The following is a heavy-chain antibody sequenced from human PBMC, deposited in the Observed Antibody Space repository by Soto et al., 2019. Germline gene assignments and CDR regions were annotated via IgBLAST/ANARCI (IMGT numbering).Heavy chain of an antibody. J-gene: IGHJ6*02. D-gene: IGHD5-18*01. CDR3: ARGGSIQLWTYYYYGMDV. Sequence: SVKVSCKASGGTFSSYAISWVRQAPGQGLEWMGGIIPIFGTANYAQKFQGRVTITADESTSTAYMELSSLRSEDTAVYYCARGGSIQLWTYYYYGMDVWGQGTTVTVS. CDR1: GGTFSSYA. CDR2: IIPIFGTA. V-gene: IGHV1-69*13.